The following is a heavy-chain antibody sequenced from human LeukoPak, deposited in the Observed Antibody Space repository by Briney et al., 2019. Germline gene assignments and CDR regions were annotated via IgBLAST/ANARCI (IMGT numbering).Heavy chain of an antibody. V-gene: IGHV3-23*01. CDR3: AKGVRRSSDYSSPVDY. CDR2: ISGSGGST. J-gene: IGHJ4*02. Sequence: QPGGSLRLSCAASGFTFSSYAMSWVRQAPGKGLEWASTISGSGGSTYYADSVKGRFTISRDNSRNTLYLQMNSLRAEDTAVYYCAKGVRRSSDYSSPVDYWGQGTLVTVSS. D-gene: IGHD3-22*01. CDR1: GFTFSSYA.